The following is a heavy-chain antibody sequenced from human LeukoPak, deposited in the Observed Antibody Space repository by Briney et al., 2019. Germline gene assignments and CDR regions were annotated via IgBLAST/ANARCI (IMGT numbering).Heavy chain of an antibody. D-gene: IGHD3-9*01. J-gene: IGHJ4*02. V-gene: IGHV3-48*01. CDR3: ARKTGYCDY. CDR2: ISSSSSTI. Sequence: PGGSLRLSCAASGFTFNNYGMHWVRQAPGEGLEWVSYISSSSSTIYYADSVKGRFTISRDNAKNSLYLQMNSLRAEDTAVYYCARKTGYCDYWGQGTLVTVSS. CDR1: GFTFNNYG.